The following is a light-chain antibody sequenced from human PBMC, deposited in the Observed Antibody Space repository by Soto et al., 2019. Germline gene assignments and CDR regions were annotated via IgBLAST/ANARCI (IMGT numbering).Light chain of an antibody. V-gene: IGLV2-11*01. CDR1: SSDVGDYNY. CDR3: CSYAGRYTV. Sequence: QSALTQPRSVSGSPGQSVTISCTGTSSDVGDYNYVSWYQQHPGKAPKLMIYDVSKRPSGVPDRFSGSKSGNTASLTISGLQAEDEADYYCCSYAGRYTVFGGGTQLTVL. CDR2: DVS. J-gene: IGLJ2*01.